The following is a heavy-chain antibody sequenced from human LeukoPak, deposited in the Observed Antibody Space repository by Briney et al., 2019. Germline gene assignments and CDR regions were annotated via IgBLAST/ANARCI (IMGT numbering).Heavy chain of an antibody. CDR3: AKDGDGYGGDLVPYFFDY. CDR2: ISWNSGTI. CDR1: GFTFNDYA. J-gene: IGHJ4*02. V-gene: IGHV3-9*01. D-gene: IGHD5-24*01. Sequence: PGGSLRLSCAASGFTFNDYAMHWVRQAPGKGLEWVSSISWNSGTIGYADSVKGRFTISRDNAKNSLYLQMNSLRAEDTALYYCAKDGDGYGGDLVPYFFDYWGQGTLVTVSS.